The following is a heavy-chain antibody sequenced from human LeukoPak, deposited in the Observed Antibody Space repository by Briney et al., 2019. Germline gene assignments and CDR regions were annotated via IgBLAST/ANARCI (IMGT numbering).Heavy chain of an antibody. CDR1: GFTFSSYD. CDR2: IGTAGDT. Sequence: GGSLRLSCAASGFTFSSYDMHWVRQGTGKGLEWVSAIGTAGDTYYPGSVKGRFTTSRENAKNSLYLQMNSLRVGDTAVYYRARGRGWGTFDIWGQGTMVTVSS. CDR3: ARGRGWGTFDI. J-gene: IGHJ3*02. D-gene: IGHD3-10*01. V-gene: IGHV3-13*04.